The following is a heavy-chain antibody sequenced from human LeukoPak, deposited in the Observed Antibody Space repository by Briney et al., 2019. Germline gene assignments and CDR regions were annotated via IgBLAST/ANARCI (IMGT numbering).Heavy chain of an antibody. CDR1: GYTFTSYG. CDR2: INAGNGNT. Sequence: ASVKVSCKASGYTFTSYGISWVRQAPGQRLEWMGWINAGNGNTKYSQKFQGRVTITRDTSASTAYMELSGLRSEDTAVYYCARLPSYASTSYGAFHPLDYWGQGTLVTVSS. J-gene: IGHJ4*02. D-gene: IGHD4-17*01. V-gene: IGHV1-3*01. CDR3: ARLPSYASTSYGAFHPLDY.